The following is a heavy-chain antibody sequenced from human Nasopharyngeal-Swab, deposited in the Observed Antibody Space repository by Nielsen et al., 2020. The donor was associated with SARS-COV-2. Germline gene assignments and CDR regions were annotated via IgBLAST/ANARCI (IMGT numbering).Heavy chain of an antibody. J-gene: IGHJ5*02. V-gene: IGHV1-69*01. D-gene: IGHD2-15*01. CDR2: IIPIFGTA. Sequence: VRQAAGQVLEWMGGIIPIFGTANYAQKFQGRVTITADESTSTAYMELSSLRSEDTAVYYCARVYCSGGSCYWFDPWGQGTLVTVSS. CDR3: ARVYCSGGSCYWFDP.